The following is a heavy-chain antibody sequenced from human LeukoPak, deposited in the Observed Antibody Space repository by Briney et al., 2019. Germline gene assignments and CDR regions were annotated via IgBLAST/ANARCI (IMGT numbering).Heavy chain of an antibody. V-gene: IGHV1-3*01. CDR3: ARGRLDVLLWFGDAFDI. CDR2: LNAGNGNT. J-gene: IGHJ3*02. Sequence: ASVKVSCKASGYTFTSYAMPWVRQAPGQRLEWMGWLNAGNGNTKYSQKFQGRVTITRDTSASTAYMELSSLRSEDTAVYYCARGRLDVLLWFGDAFDIWGQGTMVTVSS. CDR1: GYTFTSYA. D-gene: IGHD3-10*01.